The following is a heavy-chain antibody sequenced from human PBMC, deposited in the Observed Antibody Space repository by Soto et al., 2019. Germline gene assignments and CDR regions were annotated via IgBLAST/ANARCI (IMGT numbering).Heavy chain of an antibody. CDR3: ARDRYDTSNYFDTFDI. J-gene: IGHJ3*02. V-gene: IGHV4-61*01. D-gene: IGHD3-9*01. Sequence: PSETLSLTCTVSGASVSSGSHYWSWIRQPPGKGLEWIAYIFHGGSTDYNPSLRGRVAISLDMSKNQLSLRLDSVTAADTAVYYCARDRYDTSNYFDTFDIWGQGRMVTAS. CDR2: IFHGGST. CDR1: GASVSSGSHY.